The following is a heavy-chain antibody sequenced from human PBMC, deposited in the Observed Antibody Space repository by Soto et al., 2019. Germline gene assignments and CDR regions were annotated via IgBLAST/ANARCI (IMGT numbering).Heavy chain of an antibody. CDR3: VRDNNWSYDY. Sequence: PGGSLRLSCAASGFIFSSHWMHWVRQAPGKGLVWVSHIGPDGSNMRDADSVQGRFTISRDNARNTLYLQMNSLRDEDKAVSYCVRDNNWSYDYWGQGSLVTVSS. V-gene: IGHV3-74*01. J-gene: IGHJ4*02. D-gene: IGHD1-1*01. CDR1: GFIFSSHW. CDR2: IGPDGSNM.